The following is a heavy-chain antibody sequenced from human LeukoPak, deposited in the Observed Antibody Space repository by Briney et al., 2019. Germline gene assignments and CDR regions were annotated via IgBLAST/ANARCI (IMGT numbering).Heavy chain of an antibody. CDR3: ARDGYNLDYYYYMDV. CDR2: IIPIFCTA. D-gene: IGHD5-24*01. J-gene: IGHJ6*03. V-gene: IGHV1-69*19. Sequence: ASVKVSCKASGGTFSSYAISWVRQAPGQGLEWMGGIIPIFCTANYAQKFQGRVTITADGSTSTDYMELSSLRSEDTAVYYCARDGYNLDYYYYMDVWGKGTTVTVSS. CDR1: GGTFSSYA.